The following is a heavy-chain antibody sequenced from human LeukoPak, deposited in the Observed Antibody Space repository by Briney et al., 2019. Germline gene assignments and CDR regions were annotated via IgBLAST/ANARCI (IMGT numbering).Heavy chain of an antibody. CDR3: AREDVDTAMVLDY. J-gene: IGHJ4*02. Sequence: SQTLSLTCTGSGGSISSGSYYWSWIRQPAGKGLEWIGRIYTSGSTNYNPSLKSRVTISVDTSKNQFSLKLSSVTAADTAVYYCAREDVDTAMVLDYWGQGTLVTVSS. CDR1: GGSISSGSYY. V-gene: IGHV4-61*02. CDR2: IYTSGST. D-gene: IGHD5-18*01.